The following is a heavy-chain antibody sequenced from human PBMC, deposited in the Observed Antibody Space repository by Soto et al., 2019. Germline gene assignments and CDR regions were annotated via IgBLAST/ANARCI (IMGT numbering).Heavy chain of an antibody. V-gene: IGHV1-18*01. Sequence: QVQLVQSGDEVKKPGASVKVSCKASGYIFVNYGIAWVRQAPGQGLEWMGWISPYTGNTHSATKIQGRLTMTTDTSKSTGYTEPGSLTSDDTAVYYCVMVDNYVTPTPQDAWCQGTTVTVSS. CDR1: GYIFVNYG. D-gene: IGHD3-16*01. J-gene: IGHJ6*02. CDR3: VMVDNYVTPTPQDA. CDR2: ISPYTGNT.